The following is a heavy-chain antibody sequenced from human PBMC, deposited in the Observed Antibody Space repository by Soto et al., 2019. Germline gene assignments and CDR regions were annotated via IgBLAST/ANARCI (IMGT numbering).Heavy chain of an antibody. CDR2: IGTAGDT. CDR3: ARGGVLGNYYYYGMDV. Sequence: GGSLRLSCAASGFTFSSYDMHWVRQATGKGLEWVSAIGTAGDTYYPGSVKGRFTISRENAKNSLYLQMNSLRAEDTAVYYCARGGVLGNYYYYGMDVWGQGTRSPSP. CDR1: GFTFSSYD. V-gene: IGHV3-13*01. D-gene: IGHD2-8*01. J-gene: IGHJ6*02.